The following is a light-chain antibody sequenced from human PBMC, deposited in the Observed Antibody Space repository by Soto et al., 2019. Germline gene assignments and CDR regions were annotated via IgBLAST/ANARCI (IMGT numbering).Light chain of an antibody. CDR1: QSLLHSNGKNY. CDR3: LQALQSPRT. J-gene: IGKJ2*01. V-gene: IGKV2-28*01. Sequence: DIVMTQSPLSLPVTPGEPASNSCRSSQSLLHSNGKNYVDWYLQKPGQSPQLLIYLASTRASGVPDRFSGSGSGTDFTLKISRVEAGDVGIYYCLQALQSPRTFGQGTKVEIK. CDR2: LAS.